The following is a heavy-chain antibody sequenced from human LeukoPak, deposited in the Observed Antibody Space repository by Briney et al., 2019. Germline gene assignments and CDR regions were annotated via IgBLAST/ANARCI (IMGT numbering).Heavy chain of an antibody. Sequence: ASVKVSCKASGYTFTRYDINWVRQATGQGLEWMGWMNPNSGNTGYAQKFQGRVTITRNTSISTAYMELSSLRSDDTAVYYCARDGGTYSSGWYSNNWFDPWGQGTLVTVSS. CDR2: MNPNSGNT. CDR3: ARDGGTYSSGWYSNNWFDP. D-gene: IGHD6-19*01. J-gene: IGHJ5*02. V-gene: IGHV1-8*03. CDR1: GYTFTRYD.